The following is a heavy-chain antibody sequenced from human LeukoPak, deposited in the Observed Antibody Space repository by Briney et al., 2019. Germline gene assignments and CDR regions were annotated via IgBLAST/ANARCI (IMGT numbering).Heavy chain of an antibody. V-gene: IGHV5-51*01. CDR3: ARGDSSGYQFDY. CDR1: GYSFTSYW. CDR2: IYPGDSDT. Sequence: GGSLKLSCKGSGYSFTSYWIDWVRQMPGKGLEWMWIIYPGDSDTRYTPSFQGQVTISGDNSNSTPYLQVISLKASDTAVYYWARGDSSGYQFDYGGQGTLDPVSS. J-gene: IGHJ4*02. D-gene: IGHD3-22*01.